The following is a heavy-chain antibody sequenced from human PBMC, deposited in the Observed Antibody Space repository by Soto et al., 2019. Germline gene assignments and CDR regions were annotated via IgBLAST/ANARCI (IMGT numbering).Heavy chain of an antibody. CDR2: ISAYNGNT. CDR1: GYTFTSYG. CDR3: ARFVAAAGRGGWFDP. J-gene: IGHJ5*02. Sequence: ASVKVSCKASGYTFTSYGISWVRQAPGQGLEWMGWISAYNGNTNYAQKLQGRVTMTTDTSTSTAYMELRSLRSDDTAVYYCARFVAAAGRGGWFDPWCQGTLVTVSS. D-gene: IGHD6-13*01. V-gene: IGHV1-18*04.